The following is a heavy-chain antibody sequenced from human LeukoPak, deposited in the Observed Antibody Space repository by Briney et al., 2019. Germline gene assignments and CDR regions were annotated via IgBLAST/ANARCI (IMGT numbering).Heavy chain of an antibody. CDR1: GGSISSGDYY. V-gene: IGHV4-30-4*01. CDR3: ATTNTKTLRNYFDY. J-gene: IGHJ4*02. CDR2: IYYSGST. Sequence: PSQTLSLTCTVSGGSISSGDYYWSWIRQPPGKGLEWIGYIYYSGSTYYNPSLKSRVTISVDTSKNQFSLKLSSVTAADTVVYYCATTNTKTLRNYFDYWGQGTLVTVSS. D-gene: IGHD1-26*01.